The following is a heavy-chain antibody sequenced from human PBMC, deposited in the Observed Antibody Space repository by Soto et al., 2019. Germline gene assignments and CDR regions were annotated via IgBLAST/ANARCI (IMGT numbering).Heavy chain of an antibody. D-gene: IGHD3-9*01. Sequence: QVQLQESGPGLVKPSETLSLICTVSGGSISSYHWNWIRQPPGKGLEWIGYIYDSGSTNYNPSLKSRVTISVDTSKNQFSLKVNSVTAADTAVYYCARGHKDGLTGYYSTNALDVWGQGSTVTVSS. CDR3: ARGHKDGLTGYYSTNALDV. CDR2: IYDSGST. CDR1: GGSISSYH. V-gene: IGHV4-59*01. J-gene: IGHJ6*02.